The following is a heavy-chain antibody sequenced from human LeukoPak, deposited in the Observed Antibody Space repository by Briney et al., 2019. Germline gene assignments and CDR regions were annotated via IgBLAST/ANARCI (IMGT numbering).Heavy chain of an antibody. CDR2: IYYSGST. Sequence: PSETLSLTCTVSGGSISSYYWSWIRQPPGKGLEWIGYIYYSGSTNYNPSLKSRVTISVDTSKNQFSLKLSSVTAADTAVYYCARDLGAARWGGSNGKYYFDYWGQGTLVTVSS. CDR3: ARDLGAARWGGSNGKYYFDY. D-gene: IGHD6-6*01. J-gene: IGHJ4*02. V-gene: IGHV4-59*01. CDR1: GGSISSYY.